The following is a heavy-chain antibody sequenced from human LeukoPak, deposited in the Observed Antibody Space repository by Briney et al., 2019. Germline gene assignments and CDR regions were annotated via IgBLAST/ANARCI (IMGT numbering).Heavy chain of an antibody. CDR2: IYSGGST. V-gene: IGHV3-53*01. CDR3: ARDISGSDGY. D-gene: IGHD3-10*01. Sequence: TGGSLRLSCAASGFTVSSNYMSWVRQAPGKGVEWVSVIYSGGSTYYADAVKGRFTISRDNSKNTLYLQMNSLRAEDTAVYYCARDISGSDGYWGQGTLVTVSS. J-gene: IGHJ4*02. CDR1: GFTVSSNY.